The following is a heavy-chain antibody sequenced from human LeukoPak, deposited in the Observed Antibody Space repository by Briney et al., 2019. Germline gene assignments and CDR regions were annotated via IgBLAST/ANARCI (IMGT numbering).Heavy chain of an antibody. CDR1: GYTFTGFY. V-gene: IGHV1-2*02. CDR3: ARWDGYSSSPDY. CDR2: INPHSADT. D-gene: IGHD6-13*01. J-gene: IGHJ4*02. Sequence: ASVKVSCKASGYTFTGFYMHWVRQALGQGLEWMGWINPHSADTGYAQKFLGRVTMTRDMSISTIYMELTRLRSDDTALYYCARWDGYSSSPDYWGQGTLVTVSS.